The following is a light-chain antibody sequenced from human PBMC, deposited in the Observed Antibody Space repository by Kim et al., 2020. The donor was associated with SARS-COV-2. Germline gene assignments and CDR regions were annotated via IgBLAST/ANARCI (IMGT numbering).Light chain of an antibody. Sequence: DIQMTQSPSSLSASVRDSVTITCRASQGIGNYLGWYQQKPGKVPRRLIYDASSLQSEVPPRFSGSGSGTEFTLTISNLQPEDFATYYCQQYNSHPPTFGGGTKVDIK. V-gene: IGKV1-17*02. CDR1: QGIGNY. CDR3: QQYNSHPPT. J-gene: IGKJ4*01. CDR2: DAS.